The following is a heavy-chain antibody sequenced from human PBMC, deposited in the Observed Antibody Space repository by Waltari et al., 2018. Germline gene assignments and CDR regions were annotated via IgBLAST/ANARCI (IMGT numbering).Heavy chain of an antibody. V-gene: IGHV3-23*01. CDR2: ISGRGGST. CDR1: GFTFSSYA. CDR3: AKDLRGFLYYYDSSGREDFDY. Sequence: EVQLLESGGGLVQPGGSLRLSCAASGFTFSSYAMSWVRQAPGKGLEWVSAISGRGGSTYYAYSVKGRFTISRDNSKNTLYLQMNSLRAEDTAVYYCAKDLRGFLYYYDSSGREDFDYWGQGTLVTVSS. J-gene: IGHJ4*02. D-gene: IGHD3-22*01.